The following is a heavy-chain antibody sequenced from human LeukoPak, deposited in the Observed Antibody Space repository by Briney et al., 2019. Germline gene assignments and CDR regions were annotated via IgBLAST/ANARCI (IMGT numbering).Heavy chain of an antibody. V-gene: IGHV6-1*01. Sequence: SQTPSLTCAISGDSVSSNNGAWNWIRQSPSRGLEWLGRTYYRSKWYNDYAWSLMSRITISPDTSKNQFSLQVYSVTPEDTAVYYCARDVGTTGWHTYDFWGQGTLVTVSS. CDR2: TYYRSKWYN. CDR1: GDSVSSNNGA. D-gene: IGHD3-9*01. J-gene: IGHJ4*02. CDR3: ARDVGTTGWHTYDF.